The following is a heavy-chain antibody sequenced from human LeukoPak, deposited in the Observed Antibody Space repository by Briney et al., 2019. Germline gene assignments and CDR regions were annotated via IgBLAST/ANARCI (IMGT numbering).Heavy chain of an antibody. CDR1: GGTFSSYA. D-gene: IGHD2-15*01. CDR3: ARLSDCSGGSCYSYYYGMDV. Sequence: ASVKVSCKASGGTFSSYAISWVRQAPGQGLEWMGRIIPIFGIANYAQKFQGRVTITADKSTSTAYMELSSLRSEDTAVYYCARLSDCSGGSCYSYYYGMDVWGQGTTVTVSS. V-gene: IGHV1-69*04. CDR2: IIPIFGIA. J-gene: IGHJ6*02.